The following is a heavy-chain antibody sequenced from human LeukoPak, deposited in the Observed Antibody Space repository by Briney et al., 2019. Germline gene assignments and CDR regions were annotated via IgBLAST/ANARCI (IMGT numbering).Heavy chain of an antibody. CDR1: GFTFSSYS. V-gene: IGHV3-21*04. J-gene: IGHJ6*02. D-gene: IGHD2-2*01. Sequence: PGGSLRLSCAASGFTFSSYSMNWVRQAPGKGLEWVSSISSSSSYIYYADSVKGRFTISRDNSKNTLYLQMNSLRAEDTAVYYCAKDGRYCSSTSCYSWGMDVWGQGTTVTVSS. CDR3: AKDGRYCSSTSCYSWGMDV. CDR2: ISSSSSYI.